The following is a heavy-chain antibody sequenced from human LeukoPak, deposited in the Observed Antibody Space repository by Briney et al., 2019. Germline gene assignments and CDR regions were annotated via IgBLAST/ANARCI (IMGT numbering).Heavy chain of an antibody. CDR2: ISTSSSYK. CDR1: GFTFSSYS. CDR3: ARVLHKRNYDSSVYYGY. D-gene: IGHD3-22*01. V-gene: IGHV3-21*01. Sequence: GGSLRLSCAASGFTFSSYSMNWVRQAPGKGLEWVSSISTSSSYKYYADSLKGRSTISRDNAKNSLYLQMNSLRAEDTAVYYCARVLHKRNYDSSVYYGYWGQGTLVTVSS. J-gene: IGHJ4*02.